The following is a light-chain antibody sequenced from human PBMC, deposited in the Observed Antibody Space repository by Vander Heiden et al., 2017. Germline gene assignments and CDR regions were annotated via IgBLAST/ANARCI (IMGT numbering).Light chain of an antibody. CDR1: KLRSKS. CDR2: ENN. V-gene: IGLV3-21*02. CDR3: QGWDSTSGHVV. Sequence: SSVLTQPPSVSVAQGQTARITCGEDKLRSKSVHWYRQKPSQATVLVVNENNFGVAGIPERVSGSKSGNTATLSIKRVEAGDEAEYYWQGWDSTSGHVVFGGGTKRTVL. J-gene: IGLJ2*01.